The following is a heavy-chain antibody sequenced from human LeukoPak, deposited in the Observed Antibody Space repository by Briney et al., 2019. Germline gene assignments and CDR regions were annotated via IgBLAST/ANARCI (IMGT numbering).Heavy chain of an antibody. J-gene: IGHJ1*01. V-gene: IGHV4-31*03. D-gene: IGHD5-18*01. Sequence: PSQTLSLTCTVSGGSISSGGYYWSWIRQHPGKGLEWIGYIYYSGSTYYNPSLKSRVTISVDTSKNQFSLKLSSVTAADTAVYYCAARGGTWIQLEGYFQHWGQGTLVTVSS. CDR3: AARGGTWIQLEGYFQH. CDR2: IYYSGST. CDR1: GGSISSGGYY.